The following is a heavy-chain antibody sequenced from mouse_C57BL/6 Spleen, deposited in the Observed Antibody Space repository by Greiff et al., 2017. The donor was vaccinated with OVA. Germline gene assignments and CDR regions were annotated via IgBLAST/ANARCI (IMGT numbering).Heavy chain of an antibody. CDR2: IYPRSGNT. J-gene: IGHJ2*01. Sequence: VQLQQSGAELARPGASVKLSCKASGYTFTSYGISWVKQRTGQGLEWIGEIYPRSGNTYYNEKFKGKATLTADKSSSTAYMELRSLTSEDSAVYFCARREAQAPFFDYWGQGTTLTVSS. D-gene: IGHD3-2*02. V-gene: IGHV1-81*01. CDR3: ARREAQAPFFDY. CDR1: GYTFTSYG.